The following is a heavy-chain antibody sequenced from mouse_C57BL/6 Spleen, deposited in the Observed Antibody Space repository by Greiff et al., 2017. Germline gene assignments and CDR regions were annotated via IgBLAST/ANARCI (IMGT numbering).Heavy chain of an antibody. D-gene: IGHD1-1*01. CDR3: VLNYYGSSPSYWYFDV. Sequence: QVHVKQPGAELVRPGSSVKLSCKASGYTFTSYWMHWVKQRPIQGLEWIGNIDPSDSETHYNQKVKDKATLTVDKSSSTAYMQLSSLTSEDSAVYNCVLNYYGSSPSYWYFDVWGTGTTVTVSS. CDR1: GYTFTSYW. J-gene: IGHJ1*03. CDR2: IDPSDSET. V-gene: IGHV1-52*01.